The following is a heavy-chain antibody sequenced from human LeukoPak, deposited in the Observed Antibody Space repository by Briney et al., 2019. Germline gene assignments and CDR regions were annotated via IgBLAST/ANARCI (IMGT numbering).Heavy chain of an antibody. J-gene: IGHJ5*02. CDR1: GYSFTSYW. Sequence: GESLKISCKGSGYSFTSYWIGWVRQMPGKGLEWMGIIYPGDSDTRYSPSFQGQVTISADKSISTAYLQWRSLKASDTAMYYCARLRTTRGPATVTPFYPGSPNWFDPWGQGTLVTVSS. V-gene: IGHV5-51*01. CDR3: ARLRTTRGPATVTPFYPGSPNWFDP. D-gene: IGHD4-17*01. CDR2: IYPGDSDT.